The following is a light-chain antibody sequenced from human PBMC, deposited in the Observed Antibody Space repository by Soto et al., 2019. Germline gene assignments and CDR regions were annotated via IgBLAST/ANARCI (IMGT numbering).Light chain of an antibody. Sequence: EIVFTHSPGTLAFSPVEIATVXCGXSQSVSSSYLAWYQQKPGQAPRLLIYGASSRATGIPDRFSGSGSGTDFTLTISRLEPEDFAVYYCQQYGSSPGTFGQGTKVDIK. CDR2: GAS. CDR3: QQYGSSPGT. J-gene: IGKJ1*01. V-gene: IGKV3-20*01. CDR1: QSVSSSY.